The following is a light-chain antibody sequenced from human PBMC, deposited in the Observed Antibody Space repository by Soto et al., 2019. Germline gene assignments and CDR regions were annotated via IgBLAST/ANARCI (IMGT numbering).Light chain of an antibody. CDR2: LGS. V-gene: IGKV2-28*01. J-gene: IGKJ4*01. CDR1: QSLLHSNGYNY. CDR3: MQALQTPT. Sequence: IVMTQSPLSLPVTPGEPASISCRSSQSLLHSNGYNYLDWYLQKPGQSPQLLIYLGSNRASGVPDRFSGSGSRTDFTLKISRVEAEDVGVYYCMQALQTPTFGGGTKVEIK.